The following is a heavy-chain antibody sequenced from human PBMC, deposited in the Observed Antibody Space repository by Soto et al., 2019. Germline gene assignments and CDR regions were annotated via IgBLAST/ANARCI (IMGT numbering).Heavy chain of an antibody. CDR1: GFSLSTSGVG. J-gene: IGHJ5*02. D-gene: IGHD2-2*01. CDR2: IYWDDDK. V-gene: IGHV2-5*02. Sequence: SGPTLVNPTQTLTLTCTFSGFSLSTSGVGVGWIRQPPGKALEWLALIYWDDDKRYSPSLKSRLTITKDTSKNQVVLTMTNMDPVDTATYHCAHSQNQLLRNNWFDPWGQGTLVTVSS. CDR3: AHSQNQLLRNNWFDP.